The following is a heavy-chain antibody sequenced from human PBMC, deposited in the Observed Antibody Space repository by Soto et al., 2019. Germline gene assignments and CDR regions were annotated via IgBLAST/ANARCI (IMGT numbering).Heavy chain of an antibody. CDR1: GFTFSSYA. Sequence: EVQLLESGGGLVQPGGSLRLSCAASGFTFSSYAMSWVRQAPRKGLEGVSASSGSGGSTYYADSVEGRFTISRDNSKNTLYRQMNSQRAENRAVYYCAQDGSSGYYHDACDLWGQGTMVTVSS. V-gene: IGHV3-23*01. J-gene: IGHJ3*01. CDR3: AQDGSSGYYHDACDL. D-gene: IGHD3-22*01. CDR2: SSGSGGST.